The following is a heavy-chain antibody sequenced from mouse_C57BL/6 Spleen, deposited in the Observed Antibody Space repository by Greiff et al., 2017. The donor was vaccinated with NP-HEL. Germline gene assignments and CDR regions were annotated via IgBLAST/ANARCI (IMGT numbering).Heavy chain of an antibody. Sequence: SGPELVKPGASVKISCKASGYAFSSSWMNWVKQRPGKGLEWIGRIYPGDGDTNYNGKFKGKATLTADKSSSTAYMQLSSLTSEDSAVYFCARGDLAWFAYWGQGTLVTVSA. D-gene: IGHD3-3*01. CDR2: IYPGDGDT. CDR1: GYAFSSSW. CDR3: ARGDLAWFAY. V-gene: IGHV1-82*01. J-gene: IGHJ3*01.